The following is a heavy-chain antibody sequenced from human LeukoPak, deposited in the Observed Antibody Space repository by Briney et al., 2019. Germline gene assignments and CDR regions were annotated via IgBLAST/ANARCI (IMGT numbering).Heavy chain of an antibody. Sequence: KSGGSSRLSCAVSGITLSNYGMRWVRQAPGKGLEWVAGISDSGGRTNYADSVKGRFTISRDNPKNTLYLQMNSLRAEDTAVYFCAKRGVVIRVILVGFHKEAYYFDSWGQGVLVTVSS. D-gene: IGHD3-10*01. CDR1: GITLSNYG. CDR2: ISDSGGRT. J-gene: IGHJ4*02. CDR3: AKRGVVIRVILVGFHKEAYYFDS. V-gene: IGHV3-23*01.